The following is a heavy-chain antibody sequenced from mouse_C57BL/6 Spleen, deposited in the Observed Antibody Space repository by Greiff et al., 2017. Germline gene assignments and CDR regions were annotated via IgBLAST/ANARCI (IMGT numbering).Heavy chain of an antibody. J-gene: IGHJ4*01. D-gene: IGHD2-1*01. CDR3: ANLYYGNYVYYAMDY. Sequence: EVMLVESGGGLVKPGGSLKLSCAASGFTFSDYGMHWVRQAPEKGLEWVAYISSGSSTIYYADTVKGRFTISRDNAKNTLFLQMTSLRSEDTAMYYCANLYYGNYVYYAMDYWGQGTSVTVSS. CDR2: ISSGSSTI. CDR1: GFTFSDYG. V-gene: IGHV5-17*01.